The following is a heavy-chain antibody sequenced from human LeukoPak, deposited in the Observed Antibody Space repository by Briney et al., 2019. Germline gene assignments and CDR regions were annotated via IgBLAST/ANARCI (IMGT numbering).Heavy chain of an antibody. Sequence: ASVKVSCKASGYTFTGYYMHWVRQAPGQGLEWMGWINPNSGGTTYAQKFQGRVTMTRDTSISTAYMELSRLRSDDTAVYYCARAAGIVGAREDYWGQGTLVTVSS. D-gene: IGHD1-26*01. CDR3: ARAAGIVGAREDY. CDR1: GYTFTGYY. V-gene: IGHV1-2*02. CDR2: INPNSGGT. J-gene: IGHJ4*02.